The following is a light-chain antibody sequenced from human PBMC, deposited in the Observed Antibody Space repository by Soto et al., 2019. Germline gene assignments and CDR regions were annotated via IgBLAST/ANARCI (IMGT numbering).Light chain of an antibody. V-gene: IGLV4-60*02. J-gene: IGLJ3*02. Sequence: QSVLTQSSSASASLGSSVKLTCTLSSGHSSYIIAWHQKQQGKAPRYLMNLEGSGTYNKGSGVPDRFSGSSSGADRYLTISNLQFEDEADYYCETWDSNTRVFGGGTKLTVL. CDR2: LEGSGTY. CDR3: ETWDSNTRV. CDR1: SGHSSYI.